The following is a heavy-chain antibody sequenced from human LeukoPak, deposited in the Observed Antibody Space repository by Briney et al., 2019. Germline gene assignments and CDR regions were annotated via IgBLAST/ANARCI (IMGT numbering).Heavy chain of an antibody. Sequence: PGGSLRLSCAASGFTFSSYNMNWVRPAPGKGLEWVSSISSSSSNIYYADSVKGRFTISRDNAKNTLYLQMNSLRAEDTAVYYCASTYGDYNNYYYYGMDVWGQGTTVTVSS. CDR2: ISSSSSNI. D-gene: IGHD4-17*01. CDR1: GFTFSSYN. CDR3: ASTYGDYNNYYYYGMDV. J-gene: IGHJ6*02. V-gene: IGHV3-21*01.